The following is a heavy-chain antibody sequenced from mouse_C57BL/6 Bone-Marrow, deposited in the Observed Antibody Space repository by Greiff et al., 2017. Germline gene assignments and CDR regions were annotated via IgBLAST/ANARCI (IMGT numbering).Heavy chain of an antibody. CDR2: IWRGGST. Sequence: VKLQESGPGLVQPSQSLSITCPVSGFSLTSYGVHWVRQSPGKGLEWLGVIWRGGSTDYNAAFMSRLSITKDNSKSQVFFKMNSLQADDTAIYYCANNYYGSSYDAMDYWGQGTSVTVSS. D-gene: IGHD1-1*01. J-gene: IGHJ4*01. CDR3: ANNYYGSSYDAMDY. CDR1: GFSLTSYG. V-gene: IGHV2-5*01.